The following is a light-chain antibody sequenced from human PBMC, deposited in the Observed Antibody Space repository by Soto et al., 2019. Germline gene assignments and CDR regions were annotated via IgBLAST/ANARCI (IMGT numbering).Light chain of an antibody. V-gene: IGKV1-5*03. CDR2: EAS. CDR1: QNSNSW. Sequence: DIHMTQSPSTLSASVGDRVTITCRASQNSNSWVAGYQQKPGKAPKLLSYEASTLERVGPSRFGGSGAGTEFTLTSSSLQSDDFGTYSCQQYNADSWTFGQGTKVDIK. J-gene: IGKJ1*01. CDR3: QQYNADSWT.